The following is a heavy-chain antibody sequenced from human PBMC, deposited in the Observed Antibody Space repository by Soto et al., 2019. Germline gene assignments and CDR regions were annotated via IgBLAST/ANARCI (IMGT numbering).Heavy chain of an antibody. D-gene: IGHD3-9*01. Sequence: SGPTLVNPTQTLTLTCTFSGFALTTSRMCVTWVRQPPGKALEWLALIDGDDHKNYSSSLKTRLTVSKDTSKNQVVLVLTNLDPEDTGTYFCARLLTGGTSDWMKIDCCRRGTLVTVSS. CDR2: IDGDDHK. CDR1: GFALTTSRMC. CDR3: ARLLTGGTSDWMKIDC. J-gene: IGHJ4*02. V-gene: IGHV2-70*19.